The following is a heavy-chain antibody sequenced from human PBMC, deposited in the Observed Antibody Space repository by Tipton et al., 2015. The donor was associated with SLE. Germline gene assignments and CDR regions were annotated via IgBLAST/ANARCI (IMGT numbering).Heavy chain of an antibody. CDR1: GFRFHDYA. D-gene: IGHD2-21*01. V-gene: IGHV3-9*01. J-gene: IGHJ4*02. CDR3: ARRVIATDFDY. Sequence: SLRLSCAASGFTSGFRFHDYALHWVRQAPGKGLEWVSGVSWDSDYIGYADSVKGRFTISRDNAKNTLFLHKNSLRAEDTAVYYCARRVIATDFDYWGQGTLVTVSS. CDR2: VSWDSDYI.